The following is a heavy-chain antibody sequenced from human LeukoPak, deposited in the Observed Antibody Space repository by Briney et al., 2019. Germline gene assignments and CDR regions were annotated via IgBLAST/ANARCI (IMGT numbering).Heavy chain of an antibody. V-gene: IGHV4-59*01. CDR1: GGSISSYY. CDR2: IYYSGST. D-gene: IGHD6-13*01. CDR3: ARDVAAAYYFDY. J-gene: IGHJ4*02. Sequence: SGTLSLTCTVSGGSISSYYWSWIRQPPGKGLEWIGYIYYSGSTNYNPSLKSRVTISVDTSKNQFSLKLGSVTAADTAVYYCARDVAAAYYFDYWGQGTLVTVSS.